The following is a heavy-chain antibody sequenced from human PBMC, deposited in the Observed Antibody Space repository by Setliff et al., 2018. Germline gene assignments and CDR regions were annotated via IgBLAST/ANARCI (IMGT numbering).Heavy chain of an antibody. CDR1: GASITSGGFY. Sequence: PSETLSLTCSVSGASITSGGFYWTWIRQPAGKGLEWIGHISPSGSTTYNPSVKSRVTISLDTSKNHFSLKLDSVTAADTALHYCARSPSSGAYWNPRPFYSDYWARGTLVTVSS. CDR3: ARSPSSGAYWNPRPFYSDY. CDR2: ISPSGST. V-gene: IGHV4-61*09. J-gene: IGHJ4*02. D-gene: IGHD1-26*01.